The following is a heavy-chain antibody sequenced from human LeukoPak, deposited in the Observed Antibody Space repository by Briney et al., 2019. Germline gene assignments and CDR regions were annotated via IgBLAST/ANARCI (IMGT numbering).Heavy chain of an antibody. V-gene: IGHV3-11*01. CDR3: ARGGMDYGDYVFYYYYGMDV. CDR1: GFTFSDYY. CDR2: ISSSGSTI. Sequence: PGGSLRLSCAASGFTFSDYYMSWIRQAPGKGLEWVSYISSSGSTIYYADSVKGRFTISRDNAKNPLYLQMNSLRAEDTAVYYCARGGMDYGDYVFYYYYGMDVWGQGTTVTVSS. J-gene: IGHJ6*02. D-gene: IGHD4-17*01.